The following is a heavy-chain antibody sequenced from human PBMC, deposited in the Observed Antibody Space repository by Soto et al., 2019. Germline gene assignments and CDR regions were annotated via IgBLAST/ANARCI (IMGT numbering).Heavy chain of an antibody. CDR2: IYYSGRT. J-gene: IGHJ4*02. Sequence: QVQLQETGPGLVKPSETLSLTCTVSGGSISSYYWSCIRQPPGKGLEWIGYIYYSGRTNYKPSLNSRVNISVDTSKNQFSLKLSSVTAADTAVYYCARSDGRYWGQGTLVTVSS. CDR3: ARSDGRY. CDR1: GGSISSYY. V-gene: IGHV4-59*01.